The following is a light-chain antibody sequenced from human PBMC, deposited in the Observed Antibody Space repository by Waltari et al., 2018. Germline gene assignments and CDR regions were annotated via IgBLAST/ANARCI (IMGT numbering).Light chain of an antibody. J-gene: IGKJ4*01. Sequence: DIVMTQSPLSLPVTPGEPASISCRSSQSLLYSNGSNCLDWYLQRPGQSPHLLIYLGSNRASGVPDRFSGSGSGTDLTLKISRVEAEDVGVYYCMQTLQTPLTFGGGTRVEIK. CDR3: MQTLQTPLT. CDR1: QSLLYSNGSNC. V-gene: IGKV2-28*01. CDR2: LGS.